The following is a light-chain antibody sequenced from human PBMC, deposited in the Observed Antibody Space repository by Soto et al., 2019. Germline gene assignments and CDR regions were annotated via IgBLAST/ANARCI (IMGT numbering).Light chain of an antibody. V-gene: IGLV2-18*02. CDR1: SSDVGSYNR. Sequence: QSALTQPPSVSGSPGQSVAISCTGTSSDVGSYNRVSWYRQSPGTAPKYIIYEDSNRPAGVPDRFSGSKSGNTASLTISGLQAEDEADYYCSSYTSITTWVFGGGTKVTVL. CDR3: SSYTSITTWV. CDR2: EDS. J-gene: IGLJ3*02.